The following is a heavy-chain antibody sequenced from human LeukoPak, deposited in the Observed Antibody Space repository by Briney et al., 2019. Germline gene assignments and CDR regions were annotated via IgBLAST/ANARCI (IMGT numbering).Heavy chain of an antibody. Sequence: PGGSLRLSWAASGFTFISYAMSWVRQAPGKGLEGVSGISGSGGSTYYADYVKGRFIISRDNSKNTLYLQMNSLRAEDTAVYYCAKGSGSYPRWFAPWGQGTQVTVSS. CDR1: GFTFISYA. V-gene: IGHV3-23*01. CDR2: ISGSGGST. D-gene: IGHD1-26*01. CDR3: AKGSGSYPRWFAP. J-gene: IGHJ5*02.